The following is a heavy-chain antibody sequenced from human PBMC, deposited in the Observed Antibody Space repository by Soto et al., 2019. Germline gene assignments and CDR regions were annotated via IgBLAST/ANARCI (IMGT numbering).Heavy chain of an antibody. Sequence: QVQLVQSGAEVKKPGSSVKVSCKASGGTFSSYAINWVRQAPGQGLEWMGGIIPIFGTANYAQKFQGRVTITADASTSTACMELSSLRSEDTAVYYCAGAGGCAVVGNWYFDLWGRGTLFTVSS. V-gene: IGHV1-69*12. D-gene: IGHD6-19*01. CDR2: IIPIFGTA. CDR3: AGAGGCAVVGNWYFDL. CDR1: GGTFSSYA. J-gene: IGHJ2*01.